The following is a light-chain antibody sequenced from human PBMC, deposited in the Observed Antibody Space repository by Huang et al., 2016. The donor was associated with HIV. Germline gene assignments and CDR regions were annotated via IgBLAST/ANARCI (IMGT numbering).Light chain of an antibody. CDR2: AAS. Sequence: DIQMTQSPSSLSTSVGDRFIITCRASQSISSYLNLYQQQPGKAPNLLIYAASSLQSGVPSRFSGSGSGTDFTLAIRSLQPEDFATYYCQQSYSNTFTFGAGTKVDVK. CDR1: QSISSY. V-gene: IGKV1-39*01. CDR3: QQSYSNTFT. J-gene: IGKJ3*01.